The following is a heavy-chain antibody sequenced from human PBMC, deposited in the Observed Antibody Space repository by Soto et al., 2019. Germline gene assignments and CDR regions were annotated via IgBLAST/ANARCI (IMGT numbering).Heavy chain of an antibody. J-gene: IGHJ5*02. Sequence: PSETLSLTCTVSGGSIRSSYWSWIRQPPGKGLEWIGYIYYSGSTNYNPSLKSRVTISVDTSKNQFSLKLSSVTAADTAVYYCALYSGITMVRGAYNWFDPGGQGTLVTVS. CDR1: GGSIRSSY. CDR3: ALYSGITMVRGAYNWFDP. D-gene: IGHD3-10*01. CDR2: IYYSGST. V-gene: IGHV4-59*01.